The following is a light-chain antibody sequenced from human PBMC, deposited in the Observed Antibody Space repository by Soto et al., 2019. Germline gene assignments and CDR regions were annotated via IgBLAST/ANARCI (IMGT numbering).Light chain of an antibody. V-gene: IGKV3-15*01. CDR2: GPS. CDR3: QQYGASPWT. Sequence: EIVMPRSPGTLSVSPGARATLSCRASQSISNNVAWYQQKPGQAPRLVLYGPSTRATGIPDRFSGSGAGTEFTLTISSLEPEDFAVYHCQQYGASPWTFGQGTKVDIK. J-gene: IGKJ1*01. CDR1: QSISNN.